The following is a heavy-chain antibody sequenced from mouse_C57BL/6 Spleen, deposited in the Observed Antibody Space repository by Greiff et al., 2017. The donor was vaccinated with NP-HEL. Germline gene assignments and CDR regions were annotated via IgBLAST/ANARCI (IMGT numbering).Heavy chain of an antibody. D-gene: IGHD2-5*01. CDR2: IWSGGST. CDR1: GFSLTSYG. Sequence: QVQLKDSGPGLVQPSQSLSITCTVSGFSLTSYGVHWVRQSPGKGLEWLGVIWSGGSTDYNAAFISRLSISKDNSKSQVFFKMKSLQADDTAIYYCARGLSNYFSYYYAMDYWGQGTSVTVSS. V-gene: IGHV2-2*01. CDR3: ARGLSNYFSYYYAMDY. J-gene: IGHJ4*01.